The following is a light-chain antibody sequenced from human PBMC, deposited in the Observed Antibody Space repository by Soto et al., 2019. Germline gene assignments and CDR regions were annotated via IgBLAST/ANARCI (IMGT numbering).Light chain of an antibody. CDR2: GAS. Sequence: IELTQSPGSLSLSRGDRATISCGASQSVTNNLFGWYQQKPGQAPRLLIYGASSRATGVPDRFSGSGSGTDFTLTISRLQPEDFAAYYCQQYGTPLSTFGPGNKVDIK. J-gene: IGKJ3*01. CDR3: QQYGTPLST. V-gene: IGKV3-20*01. CDR1: QSVTNNL.